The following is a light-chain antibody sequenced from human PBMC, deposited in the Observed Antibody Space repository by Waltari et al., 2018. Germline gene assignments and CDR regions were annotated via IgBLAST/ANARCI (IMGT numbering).Light chain of an antibody. CDR1: QGIGNW. CDR2: KAS. CDR3: QQYNNAWT. J-gene: IGKJ1*01. V-gene: IGKV1-5*03. Sequence: DILMTQSPSTLSASVGDRVTITCRASQGIGNWLAWYQQKSGKVPKALIYKASVLASGVPSRFSGSGSETEFTLIISGLQVDDAATYYCQQYNNAWTFGQGTKVEIK.